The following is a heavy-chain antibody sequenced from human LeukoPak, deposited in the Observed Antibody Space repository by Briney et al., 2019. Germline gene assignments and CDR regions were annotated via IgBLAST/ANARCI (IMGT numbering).Heavy chain of an antibody. J-gene: IGHJ3*02. Sequence: PPGGSLRLSCAASGFTFDNYGMRWVRQAPGKGLEWVAFVRYDETNKYYADSVKGRFTISRDNSKKTLYLQMNSLRAEDTAVYYCAKDTYDFWSGYSQGAFDIWGQGTMVTVSS. V-gene: IGHV3-30*02. CDR2: VRYDETNK. CDR3: AKDTYDFWSGYSQGAFDI. CDR1: GFTFDNYG. D-gene: IGHD3-3*01.